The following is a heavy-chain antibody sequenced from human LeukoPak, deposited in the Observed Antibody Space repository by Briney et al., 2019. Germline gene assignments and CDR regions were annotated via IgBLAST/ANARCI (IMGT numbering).Heavy chain of an antibody. D-gene: IGHD3-3*01. CDR1: EFTFSSYW. J-gene: IGHJ4*02. CDR2: INSDGSST. V-gene: IGHV3-74*01. CDR3: AGALVGVASFDY. Sequence: GGSLRLSCAASEFTFSSYWMHWVRQAPGKGLVWVSRINSDGSSTSYADSVKGRFTISRDNAKNTLYLQMNSLRAEDTAVYYCAGALVGVASFDYWGQGTLVTVSS.